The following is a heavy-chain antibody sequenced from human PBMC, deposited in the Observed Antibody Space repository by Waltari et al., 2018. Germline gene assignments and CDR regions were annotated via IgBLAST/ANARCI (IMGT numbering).Heavy chain of an antibody. Sequence: LVQSGAAVKKPGASVRLSCEASGDSFTNSAVTWVRQAPGQGLEWMGWIIAFNRNTKYVQKFQGRVTMTTDPHTSTAYMELRSLTSDDTAVYYCAREGQGKWEPRGALDIWGQGTMVTVSS. D-gene: IGHD1-26*01. J-gene: IGHJ3*02. V-gene: IGHV1-18*01. CDR2: IIAFNRNT. CDR3: AREGQGKWEPRGALDI. CDR1: GDSFTNSA.